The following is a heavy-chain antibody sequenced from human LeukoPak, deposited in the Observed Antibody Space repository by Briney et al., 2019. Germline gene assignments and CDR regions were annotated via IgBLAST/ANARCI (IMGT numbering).Heavy chain of an antibody. CDR1: GGSISSSSYY. D-gene: IGHD1-26*01. CDR3: AKHGELLSWFDP. CDR2: IYYSGST. J-gene: IGHJ5*02. V-gene: IGHV4-39*01. Sequence: PSETLSLTCTVSGGSISSSSYYWGWIRQPPGKGLEWIGSIYYSGSTYYNPSLKSRVTISVDTSKNHFSLKLRSVTAADTAVYYCAKHGELLSWFDPWGQGTQVTVSS.